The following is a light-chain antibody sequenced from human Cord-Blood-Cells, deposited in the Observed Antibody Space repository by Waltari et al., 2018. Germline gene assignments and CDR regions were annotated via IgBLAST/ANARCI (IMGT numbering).Light chain of an antibody. J-gene: IGLJ3*02. CDR2: EGS. V-gene: IGLV2-23*01. CDR1: SSDVGSYNL. Sequence: SALTQPAPVSRPPGQSTTFSCTGTSSDVGSYNLVSWYQQHPGKAPKLMIYEGSKRPSGVSNRFSGSKSGNTASLTISGLQAEDEADYYCCSYAGSSTYWVFGGGTKLTVL. CDR3: CSYAGSSTYWV.